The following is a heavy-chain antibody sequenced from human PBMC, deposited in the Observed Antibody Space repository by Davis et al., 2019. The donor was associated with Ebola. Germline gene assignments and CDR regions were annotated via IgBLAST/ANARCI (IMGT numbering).Heavy chain of an antibody. V-gene: IGHV1-2*06. CDR3: AREPINYYHGMDV. Sequence: ASVKVSCKASGYTFTGYYMHWVRQAPGQGLEWMGRINPNSGGTTYAQKFQGRVTMTGDTSIATAYMEVSSLRSDDTAVFYCAREPINYYHGMDVWGTGTTVTVSS. CDR2: INPNSGGT. J-gene: IGHJ6*04. CDR1: GYTFTGYY.